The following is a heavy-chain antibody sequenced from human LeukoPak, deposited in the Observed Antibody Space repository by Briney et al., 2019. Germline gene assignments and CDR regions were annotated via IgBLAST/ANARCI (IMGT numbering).Heavy chain of an antibody. Sequence: GASVKVSCKASGYTFTSYYMHWVRQAPGQGLEWMGIINPSGGSTSYAQKFQGRVTMTRDTSTSTVYMELSSLRSEDTAVYYCARASLGGYYYYYYGMDVWGQGTTVTVSS. V-gene: IGHV1-46*01. D-gene: IGHD1-26*01. J-gene: IGHJ6*02. CDR2: INPSGGST. CDR3: ARASLGGYYYYYYGMDV. CDR1: GYTFTSYY.